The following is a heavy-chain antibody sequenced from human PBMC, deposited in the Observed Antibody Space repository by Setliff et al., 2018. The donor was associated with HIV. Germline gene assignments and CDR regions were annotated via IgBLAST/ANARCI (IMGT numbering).Heavy chain of an antibody. CDR2: INPTGGGT. CDR1: GYTFTGYY. D-gene: IGHD6-19*01. J-gene: IGHJ6*03. Sequence: ASVNVSFQASGYTFTGYYIHWVRQAPGQGLEWVGWINPTGGGTKYAQKFQGRVTMTRDTSISTAYMELSRLRFDDSAVYYCARAVGWLRSSGWSHYYFYMDVWGKGAAVTVSS. V-gene: IGHV1-2*02. CDR3: ARAVGWLRSSGWSHYYFYMDV.